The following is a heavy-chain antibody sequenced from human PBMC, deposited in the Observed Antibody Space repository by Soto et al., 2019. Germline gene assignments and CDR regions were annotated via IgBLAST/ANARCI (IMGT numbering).Heavy chain of an antibody. CDR1: GASVSSGGYY. CDR3: ARSRRGAVATFDL. CDR2: IYNSGLI. V-gene: IGHV4-31*03. Sequence: SETLSLTCTVSGASVSSGGYYWSWIRQHPEKGLEWIGYIYNSGLISYNPSLKSRIVVSRDTSRNQPSLKVTSVTAADTAVYFCARSRRGAVATFDLWGQGTPVTVSS. D-gene: IGHD2-15*01. J-gene: IGHJ4*02.